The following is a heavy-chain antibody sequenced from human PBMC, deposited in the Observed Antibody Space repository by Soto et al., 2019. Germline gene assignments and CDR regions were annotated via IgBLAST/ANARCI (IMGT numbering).Heavy chain of an antibody. CDR1: GGTFYTYT. V-gene: IGHV1-69*13. Sequence: ASVKVSCKASGGTFYTYTFSWVRQAPGQGLEWMGSITPIYPTTNYAERFQGRLTITADGSTHTAYMDLTSLTSEDTAVYYCARIPRYSFPTSDDLDSWGQGTLVTVSS. CDR2: ITPIYPTT. CDR3: ARIPRYSFPTSDDLDS. J-gene: IGHJ4*02. D-gene: IGHD5-18*01.